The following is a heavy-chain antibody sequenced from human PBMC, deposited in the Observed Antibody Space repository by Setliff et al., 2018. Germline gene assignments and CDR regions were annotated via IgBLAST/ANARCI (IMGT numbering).Heavy chain of an antibody. CDR1: YYSISSGYY. CDR2: MYHSGSP. CDR3: RVWVDMIEVDS. J-gene: IGHJ4*02. Sequence: PSETLSLTCAVSYYSISSGYYWGWIRQPPGKGLEWIGSMYHSGSPNYNPSLKSRVTMSVDTSKNQFSLKLTSVTAADTAVYYCRVWVDMIEVDSWAQGTLVTVSS. D-gene: IGHD3-22*01. V-gene: IGHV4-38-2*01.